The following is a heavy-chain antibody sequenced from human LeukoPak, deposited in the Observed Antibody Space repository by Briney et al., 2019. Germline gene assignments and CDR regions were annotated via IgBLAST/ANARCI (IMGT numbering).Heavy chain of an antibody. CDR3: ARDLIGWSLDP. CDR2: IDNDGWPT. V-gene: IGHV3-48*03. J-gene: IGHJ5*02. CDR1: GFTFTSYE. D-gene: IGHD2-2*03. Sequence: QPGGPLRLSCAASGFTFTSYEMNWVRQAPGKGLEWISYIDNDGWPTYYADSVKGRFTITRDNAKSSLYLQMDSLTVEDTAVYYCARDLIGWSLDPWGQGTLVTASS.